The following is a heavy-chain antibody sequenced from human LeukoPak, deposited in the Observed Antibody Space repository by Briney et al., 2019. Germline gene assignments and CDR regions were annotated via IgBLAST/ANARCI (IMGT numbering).Heavy chain of an antibody. CDR2: ISSSSSTI. Sequence: PGGSLRLSCAASGFTFSSYSMNWVRQAPGKGLEWVSYISSSSSTIYYADSVKGRFTISRDNAKNSLYLQMNSLRAEDTAVYYCARDRPSKTNSFDYWGQGTLVTVSS. CDR1: GFTFSSYS. CDR3: ARDRPSKTNSFDY. D-gene: IGHD4-11*01. V-gene: IGHV3-48*01. J-gene: IGHJ4*02.